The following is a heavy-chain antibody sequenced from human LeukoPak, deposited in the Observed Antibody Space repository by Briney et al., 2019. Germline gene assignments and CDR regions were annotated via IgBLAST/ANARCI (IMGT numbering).Heavy chain of an antibody. CDR1: GYTFTKFY. D-gene: IGHD6-19*01. CDR2: MSPNGDST. CDR3: ARDNSDTVKGECSGACYWWFDP. V-gene: IGHV1-46*01. J-gene: IGHJ5*02. Sequence: ASVKVSCKASGYTFTKFYMHWVRQAPGHGLEWMGLMSPNGDSTLYSQKFQGRVTMTRDTSTSTDYMELSSLRSEDTAVYYCARDNSDTVKGECSGACYWWFDPWGQGTLVTVSS.